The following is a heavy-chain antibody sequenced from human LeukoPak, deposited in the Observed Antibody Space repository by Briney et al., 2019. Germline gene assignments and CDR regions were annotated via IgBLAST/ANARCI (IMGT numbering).Heavy chain of an antibody. D-gene: IGHD2-2*01. J-gene: IGHJ6*03. CDR3: AQSDPLPTPDYYYYYMDA. CDR2: ISYDGSNK. CDR1: GFTFSSYA. V-gene: IGHV3-30*04. Sequence: GGSLRLSCAASGFTFSSYAMHWVRQAPGKGLEWVAVISYDGSNKYYADSVKGRFTISRDNSKNTLYLQMNSLRAEDTAVYYCAQSDPLPTPDYYYYYMDAWGTGTPVTVSS.